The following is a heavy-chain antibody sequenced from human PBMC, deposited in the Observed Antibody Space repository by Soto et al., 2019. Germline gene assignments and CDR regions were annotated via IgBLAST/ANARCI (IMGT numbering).Heavy chain of an antibody. D-gene: IGHD3-22*01. Sequence: GASVKVSCKASGGTFSSYAISWVRQAPGQGLEWMGGIIPIFGTANYAQKFQGRVTITADESTSTAYMELSSLRSEDTAVYYCAKGKDYYDSSGYYFDYWGQGTLVTVSS. CDR2: IIPIFGTA. V-gene: IGHV1-69*13. CDR1: GGTFSSYA. CDR3: AKGKDYYDSSGYYFDY. J-gene: IGHJ4*02.